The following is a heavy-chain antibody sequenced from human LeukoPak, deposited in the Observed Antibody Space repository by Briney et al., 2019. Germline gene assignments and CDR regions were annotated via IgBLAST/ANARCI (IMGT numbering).Heavy chain of an antibody. V-gene: IGHV3-23*01. Sequence: GGSLRLSCAASGFTFSSYAMSWVRQAPGKGLEWVSAISGSGGSTYYADSVKGRFTISRDNSKNTLYLQMNSLRAEDTAVYYCTTHPPIYCSSTSCLDYWGQGTLVTVSS. J-gene: IGHJ4*02. CDR2: ISGSGGST. D-gene: IGHD2-2*01. CDR3: TTHPPIYCSSTSCLDY. CDR1: GFTFSSYA.